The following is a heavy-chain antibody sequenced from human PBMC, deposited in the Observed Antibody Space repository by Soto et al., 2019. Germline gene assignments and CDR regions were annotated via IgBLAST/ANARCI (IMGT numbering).Heavy chain of an antibody. CDR2: IKSKTDGETT. CDR3: TTDQAPVDYVWGGYPDY. CDR1: GFTFSNAW. Sequence: EVQLVESGGGLVKPGGSHRLSCAASGFTFSNAWMSWVRQAPGKGLEWVGRIKSKTDGETTDYAAPVKGRFTISRDDSKKTLYLQMNSLKTEDTVVYYYTTDQAPVDYVWGGYPDYWGQETLVTVSS. D-gene: IGHD3-16*02. V-gene: IGHV3-15*01. J-gene: IGHJ4*02.